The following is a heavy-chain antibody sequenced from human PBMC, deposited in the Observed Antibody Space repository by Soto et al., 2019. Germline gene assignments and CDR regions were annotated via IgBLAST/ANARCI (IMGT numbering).Heavy chain of an antibody. CDR3: ARDLGYYDSSGYLDY. J-gene: IGHJ4*02. V-gene: IGHV3-30-3*01. CDR1: GVTFSSYA. CDR2: IAYDGSNK. Sequence: GGSLRRSCAASGVTFSSYAMHWVSQAPGKGLEWVAVIAYDGSNKYYADSVKGRFTISRDNSKNTLYLQMNSLRAEDTAVYYCARDLGYYDSSGYLDYWGQGTLVTVSS. D-gene: IGHD3-22*01.